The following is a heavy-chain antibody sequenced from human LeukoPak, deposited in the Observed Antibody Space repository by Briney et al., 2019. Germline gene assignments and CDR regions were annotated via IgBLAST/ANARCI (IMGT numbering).Heavy chain of an antibody. CDR3: ARETGDDNGYCRFDY. Sequence: PGGSLRLSCAASGFTFSSFGMAWVRQAPGKGLEWVSSITVTNNYIYYADSVRGRFTISRDNAKNSLFLQMDSLRAEDTAVYYCARETGDDNGYCRFDYWGQGALVTVSS. J-gene: IGHJ4*02. V-gene: IGHV3-21*01. D-gene: IGHD3-22*01. CDR1: GFTFSSFG. CDR2: ITVTNNYI.